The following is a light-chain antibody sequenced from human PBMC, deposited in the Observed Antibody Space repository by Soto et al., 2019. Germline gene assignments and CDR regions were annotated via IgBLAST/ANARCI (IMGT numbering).Light chain of an antibody. CDR3: CSYAGSYTVV. CDR1: SSDVGGYNY. CDR2: DVS. Sequence: QSVLTQPRSVSGSPGQSVTISCTGTSSDVGGYNYGSWYQQHPGKAPKLMIYDVSKRPSGVPDRFSGSKSGNTASLTISGLQAEDEADYYCCSYAGSYTVVFGRGTKLTVL. V-gene: IGLV2-11*01. J-gene: IGLJ2*01.